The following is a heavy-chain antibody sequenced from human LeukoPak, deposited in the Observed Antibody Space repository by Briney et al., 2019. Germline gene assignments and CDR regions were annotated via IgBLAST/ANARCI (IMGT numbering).Heavy chain of an antibody. CDR2: INPSGGST. J-gene: IGHJ4*02. V-gene: IGHV1-46*01. CDR3: ARGVAYCGGDCYPSLDY. CDR1: GYTFTSYY. Sequence: ASVKVSCKASGYTFTSYYMHWVRQAPGQGLEWVGIINPSGGSTSYAQKFQGRVTMTRDTSTSTVYMELSSLRSEDTAVYYCARGVAYCGGDCYPSLDYWGQGTLVTVSS. D-gene: IGHD2-21*02.